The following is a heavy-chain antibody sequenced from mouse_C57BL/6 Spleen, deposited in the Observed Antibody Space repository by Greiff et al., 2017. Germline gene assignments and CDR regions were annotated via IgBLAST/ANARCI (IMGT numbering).Heavy chain of an antibody. V-gene: IGHV5-17*01. J-gene: IGHJ2*01. CDR1: GFTFSDYG. CDR3: ARGKNSYYFDY. Sequence: EVMLVESGGGLVKPGGSLKLSCAASGFTFSDYGMHWVRQAPEKGLEWVAYLSSGSSTIYYADTVKGRFTISRDNAKNTLFLQMTSLRSEDTAMYYCARGKNSYYFDYWGQGTTLTVSS. CDR2: LSSGSSTI.